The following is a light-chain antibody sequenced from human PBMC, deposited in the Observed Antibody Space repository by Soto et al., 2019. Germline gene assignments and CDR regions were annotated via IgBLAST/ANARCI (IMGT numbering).Light chain of an antibody. Sequence: QSVLTQPPSVSGAPGQRVTISCTGSSSNIGAGYNVHWYQQLPGTAPKLLMYGNNNRPSGVPDRFSGSKSGTSASLAITGLHAEDEADYYCQSYDSRLSGWVFGGGTQLTVL. CDR2: GNN. V-gene: IGLV1-40*01. CDR1: SSNIGAGYN. CDR3: QSYDSRLSGWV. J-gene: IGLJ3*02.